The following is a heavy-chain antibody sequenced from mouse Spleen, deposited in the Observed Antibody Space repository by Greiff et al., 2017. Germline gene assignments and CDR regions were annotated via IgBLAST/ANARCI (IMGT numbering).Heavy chain of an antibody. J-gene: IGHJ4*01. CDR3: ASKVNYYGSSYTAMDY. CDR2: IDPEDGET. D-gene: IGHD1-1*01. Sequence: EVKLMESGAELVKPGASVKLSCTASGFNIKDYYMHWVKQRTEQGLEWIGRIDPEDGETKYAPKFQGKATITADTSSNTAYLQLSSLTSEDTAVYYCASKVNYYGSSYTAMDYWGQGTSVTVSS. V-gene: IGHV14-2*01. CDR1: GFNIKDYY.